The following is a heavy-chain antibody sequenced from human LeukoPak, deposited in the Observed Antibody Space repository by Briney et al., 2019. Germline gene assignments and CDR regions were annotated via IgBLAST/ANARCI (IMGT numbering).Heavy chain of an antibody. Sequence: SETLSLTCTVSGGSISSYYWSWIRQPPGKGLEWIGYIYYSGSTHYNPSLKSRVTISVDTSKNQFSLKLSSVTAADTAVYYCARVRKVGSWYFDYWGQGTLVTVSS. CDR2: IYYSGST. CDR1: GGSISSYY. J-gene: IGHJ4*02. CDR3: ARVRKVGSWYFDY. D-gene: IGHD6-13*01. V-gene: IGHV4-59*01.